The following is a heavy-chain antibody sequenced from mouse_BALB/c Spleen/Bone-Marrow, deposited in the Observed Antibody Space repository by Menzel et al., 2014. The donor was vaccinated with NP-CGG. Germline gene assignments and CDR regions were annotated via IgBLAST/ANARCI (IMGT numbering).Heavy chain of an antibody. D-gene: IGHD2-1*01. Sequence: VKLQESGAELVKPGASVELSCKASGYTFTSYWMHWVKQRPGQGLEWIGEINPSNGRTNYNEKFKNKATLTVDKSSSTAYMQLSSLTSEDSAVYYCARSGNYYFDYWGQGTTLTVSS. CDR3: ARSGNYYFDY. CDR1: GYTFTSYW. J-gene: IGHJ2*01. V-gene: IGHV1S81*02. CDR2: INPSNGRT.